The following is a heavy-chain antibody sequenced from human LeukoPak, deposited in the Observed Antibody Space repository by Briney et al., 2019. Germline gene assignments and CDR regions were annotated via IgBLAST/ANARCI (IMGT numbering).Heavy chain of an antibody. CDR2: INHSGST. D-gene: IGHD6-19*01. CDR1: GGSFSGYY. V-gene: IGHV4-34*01. CDR3: ARGRDIAVAGTRVRYFDY. J-gene: IGHJ4*02. Sequence: SETLSLTCAVYGGSFSGYYWSWIRQPPGKGLEWIGEINHSGSTNYNPSLKSRVTISVDTSKNQFSLKLSSVTAADTAVYYCARGRDIAVAGTRVRYFDYWGQGTLVTVSS.